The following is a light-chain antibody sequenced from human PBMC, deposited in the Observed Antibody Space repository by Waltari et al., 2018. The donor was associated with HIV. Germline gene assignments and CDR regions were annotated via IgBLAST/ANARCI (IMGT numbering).Light chain of an antibody. CDR2: DVS. J-gene: IGLJ1*01. Sequence: QSALTQPLAVSGSPGQSVTISCTGTNRYLGSYNRVCWYQQPPGTAPKLVIYDVSSRPSGVPDRFSGSKSGNTAALTISGLQAEDEGDYYCSSYTTTTAHVFGTGTKVTVL. CDR1: NRYLGSYNR. V-gene: IGLV2-18*02. CDR3: SSYTTTTAHV.